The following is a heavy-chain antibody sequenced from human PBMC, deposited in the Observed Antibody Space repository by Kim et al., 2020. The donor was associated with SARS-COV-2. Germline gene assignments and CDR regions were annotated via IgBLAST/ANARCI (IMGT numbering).Heavy chain of an antibody. V-gene: IGHV4-34*01. CDR3: ARVLRFLEWPRHPCFDY. J-gene: IGHJ4*02. CDR1: GGSFSGYY. Sequence: SETLSLTCAVYGGSFSGYYWSWIRQPPGKGLEWIGEINHSGSTNYNPSLKSRVTISVDTSKNQFSLKLSSVTAADTAVYYCARVLRFLEWPRHPCFDYWGQGTLVTVSS. CDR2: INHSGST. D-gene: IGHD3-3*01.